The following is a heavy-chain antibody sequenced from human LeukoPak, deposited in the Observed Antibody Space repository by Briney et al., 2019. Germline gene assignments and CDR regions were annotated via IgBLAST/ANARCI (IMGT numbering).Heavy chain of an antibody. CDR1: GFTFSDYY. CDR2: ISSSGSTI. Sequence: GGSLRLXCAASGFTFSDYYMSWIRQAPGKGLEGVSYISSSGSTIYYADSVKGRFTISRDNAKNSLYLQMNSLRAEDTAVYYCARDRRDGYNRFDYWGQGTLVTVSS. CDR3: ARDRRDGYNRFDY. V-gene: IGHV3-11*04. D-gene: IGHD5-24*01. J-gene: IGHJ4*02.